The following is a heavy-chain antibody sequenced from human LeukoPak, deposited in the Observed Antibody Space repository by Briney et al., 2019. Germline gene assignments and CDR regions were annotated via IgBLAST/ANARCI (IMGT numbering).Heavy chain of an antibody. Sequence: ASVKVSCKASGYTFTSSGISWVRQAPGQGLEWMGWISGYSGNANYARNLQGRVTMTTDTSTNTAYMELRSLRYDDTAVYYCARELGIAAPSDYWGQGTLVTVSS. V-gene: IGHV1-18*01. J-gene: IGHJ4*02. D-gene: IGHD6-13*01. CDR2: ISGYSGNA. CDR3: ARELGIAAPSDY. CDR1: GYTFTSSG.